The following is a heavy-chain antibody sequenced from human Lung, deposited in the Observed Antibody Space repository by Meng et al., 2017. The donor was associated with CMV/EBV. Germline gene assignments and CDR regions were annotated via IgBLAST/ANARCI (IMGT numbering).Heavy chain of an antibody. CDR3: ARSGLGNYYYGMDV. J-gene: IGHJ6*02. D-gene: IGHD6-19*01. Sequence: SXXVSXXASGGTFSSYTISWVRQAPGQGLEWMGRIIPILGIANYAQKFQGRVTITAEKSTSTAYMELSSLRSEDTAVYYCARSGLGNYYYGMDVWGQGTTVTVSS. V-gene: IGHV1-69*02. CDR1: GGTFSSYT. CDR2: IIPILGIA.